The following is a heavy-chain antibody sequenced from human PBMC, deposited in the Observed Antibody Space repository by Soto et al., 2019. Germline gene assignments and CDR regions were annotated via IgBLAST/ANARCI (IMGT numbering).Heavy chain of an antibody. CDR3: ARRSYYYNYYYMDG. CDR2: IYYTGNT. Sequence: PSETLSLTCTVSGGSISSRSYYWGWIRQPPGKGLEWIGIIYYTGNTYYNPSLKSRVTISVDTSKNQFSLRLSSVTAADTAVYYCARRSYYYNYYYMDGWGKGTTVTVSS. J-gene: IGHJ6*03. CDR1: GGSISSRSYY. V-gene: IGHV4-39*01.